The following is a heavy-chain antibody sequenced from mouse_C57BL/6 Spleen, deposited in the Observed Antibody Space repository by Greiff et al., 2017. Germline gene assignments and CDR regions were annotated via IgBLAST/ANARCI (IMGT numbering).Heavy chain of an antibody. CDR1: GYTFTGYW. Sequence: SGAELMKPGASVKLSCKATGYTFTGYWIEWVKQRPGHGLEWIGAIVPGSGSTNYNEKFKGKATFTADTSSHTPYMQLSSLTTEDSSIYNCAIPYSNAFYAMDYWGQGTSVTVSS. D-gene: IGHD2-5*01. V-gene: IGHV1-9*01. CDR3: AIPYSNAFYAMDY. J-gene: IGHJ4*01. CDR2: IVPGSGST.